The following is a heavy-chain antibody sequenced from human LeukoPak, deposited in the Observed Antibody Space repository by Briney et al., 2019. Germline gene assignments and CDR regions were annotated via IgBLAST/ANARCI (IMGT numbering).Heavy chain of an antibody. CDR2: ISAYNGNT. CDR3: AETVGGTIRWFEP. D-gene: IGHD1-26*01. Sequence: ASVKVSCKASGYTFTSYGISWVRQAPGQGLEWMGWISAYNGNTNYAQKFQGRVTMTTDTSTSIVYMELRSLRSDDMATYYCAETVGGTIRWFEPWGPGTLVTVSS. J-gene: IGHJ5*02. V-gene: IGHV1-18*03. CDR1: GYTFTSYG.